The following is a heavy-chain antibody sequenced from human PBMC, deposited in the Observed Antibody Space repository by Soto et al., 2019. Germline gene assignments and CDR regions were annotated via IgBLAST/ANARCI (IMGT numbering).Heavy chain of an antibody. Sequence: SETLSLTCTVSGGSISSGGYYWSWIRQHPGKGLEWIGYIYYSGSTYYNPSLKSRVTISVDTSKNQFSLKLSSVTAADTAVYYCARDRRLQIDYWGQGTLVTVS. CDR3: ARDRRLQIDY. CDR2: IYYSGST. CDR1: GGSISSGGYY. D-gene: IGHD4-4*01. V-gene: IGHV4-31*03. J-gene: IGHJ4*02.